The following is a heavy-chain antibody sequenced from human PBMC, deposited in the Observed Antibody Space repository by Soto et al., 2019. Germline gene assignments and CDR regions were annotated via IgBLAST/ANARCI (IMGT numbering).Heavy chain of an antibody. J-gene: IGHJ4*02. CDR3: AKDLVLAWSYCGGDCYSGGVDY. CDR1: GFTFSSYA. Sequence: EVQLLESGGGLVQPGGSLRLSCAASGFTFSSYAMSWVRQAPGKGLEWVSAISGSGGSTYYADSVKGRFTISRDNSKNRQYLQMDSLRSEDTALYYWAKDLVLAWSYCGGDCYSGGVDYWGQGTLVTVCS. CDR2: ISGSGGST. D-gene: IGHD2-21*02. V-gene: IGHV3-23*01.